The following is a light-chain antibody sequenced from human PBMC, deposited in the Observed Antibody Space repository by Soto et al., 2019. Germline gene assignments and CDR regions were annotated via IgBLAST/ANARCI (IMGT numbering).Light chain of an antibody. CDR1: QSVTNSF. J-gene: IGKJ1*01. CDR2: GAS. Sequence: EIVLAQSPGTLSLSPGERATLSCRASQSVTNSFLAWYQQKPGQAPRLLIYGASRRATGIPDRFTGSGSGTDFTLTISRLEPEDFAVYYCQHYVSSPWAFGQGTKVDI. V-gene: IGKV3-20*01. CDR3: QHYVSSPWA.